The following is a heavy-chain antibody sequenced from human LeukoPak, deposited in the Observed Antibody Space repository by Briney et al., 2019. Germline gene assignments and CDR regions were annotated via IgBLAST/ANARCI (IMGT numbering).Heavy chain of an antibody. CDR3: ARALVRGATGYYFDY. CDR2: VYYSGST. D-gene: IGHD3-10*01. CDR1: GGSVSSHRYY. V-gene: IGHV4-39*07. J-gene: IGHJ4*02. Sequence: PSETLSLTCTVSGGSVSSHRYYWRWLRQPPGKGLEWIGSVYYSGSTYYDPSLKSRVTISVDTSKNQFSLRLSSVTAADTAVYYCARALVRGATGYYFDYWGQGTLVTVSS.